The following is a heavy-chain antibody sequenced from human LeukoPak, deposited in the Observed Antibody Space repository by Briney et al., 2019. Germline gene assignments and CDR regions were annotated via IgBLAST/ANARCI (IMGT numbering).Heavy chain of an antibody. CDR2: ISYDGSNK. D-gene: IGHD3-10*01. J-gene: IGHJ3*02. CDR3: VAAYGSGSYYSSAAFDI. CDR1: GFTFSSYG. V-gene: IGHV3-30*03. Sequence: PGESLRLSCAASGFTFSSYGMHWVRQAPGKGLEWVAVISYDGSNKYYADSVKGRFTISRDNSKNTLYLQMNSLRAEDTAVYYCVAAYGSGSYYSSAAFDIWGQGTMVTVSS.